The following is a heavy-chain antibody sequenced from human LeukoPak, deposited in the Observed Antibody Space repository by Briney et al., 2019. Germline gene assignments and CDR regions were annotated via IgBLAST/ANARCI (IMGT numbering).Heavy chain of an antibody. J-gene: IGHJ4*02. CDR3: AKSSPPPLRY. V-gene: IGHV3-23*01. CDR2: ISVSGVST. CDR1: GFTFSSYA. Sequence: GALRLSCAASGFTFSSYAMSWVRQAPGKGLEWVSGISVSGVSTNYADSVKGRFTISRDNSKNTLYLQMNSLRAEDTAVYYCAKSSPPPLRYWGQGTLVTVSS.